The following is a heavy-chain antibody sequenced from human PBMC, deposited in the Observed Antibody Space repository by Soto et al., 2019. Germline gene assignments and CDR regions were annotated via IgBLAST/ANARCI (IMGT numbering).Heavy chain of an antibody. D-gene: IGHD2-15*01. CDR3: ARDNGQNYGTPAASSWFHP. CDR1: GFSFSDYF. V-gene: IGHV1-46*04. CDR2: INPSGDSR. Sequence: QAQLVQSGAEVKKPGASVKVSCKASGFSFSDYFMHWVRQAPGQGLEWMGIINPSGDSRNYAQKLQGRVTITRDTSTSTVYMDLSSLRYEDTAVYYCARDNGQNYGTPAASSWFHPWGQGTPVTVSS. J-gene: IGHJ5*02.